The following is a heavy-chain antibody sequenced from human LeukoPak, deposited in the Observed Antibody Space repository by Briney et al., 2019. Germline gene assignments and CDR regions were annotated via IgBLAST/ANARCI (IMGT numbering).Heavy chain of an antibody. CDR1: GFTFSSYA. CDR3: ARDDAATARASGMDV. V-gene: IGHV3-23*01. J-gene: IGHJ6*04. Sequence: GGSLRLSCAASGFTFSSYAMSWVRQAPGKGLEWVSTISGSDGNTYYADSVKGRFAISRDNSKNTLYLQMNSLRAEDTAVYYCARDDAATARASGMDVWGKGTTVTVSS. CDR2: ISGSDGNT. D-gene: IGHD6-6*01.